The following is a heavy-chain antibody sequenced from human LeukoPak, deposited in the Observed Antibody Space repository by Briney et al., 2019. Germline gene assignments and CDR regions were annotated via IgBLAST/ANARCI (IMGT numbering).Heavy chain of an antibody. Sequence: SVKGRFTISRDNAKNSLYLQMNSLRAEDTAVYYCARDRDPPYYGMDVWGQGTTVTVSS. J-gene: IGHJ6*02. CDR3: ARDRDPPYYGMDV. D-gene: IGHD5-24*01. V-gene: IGHV3-11*05.